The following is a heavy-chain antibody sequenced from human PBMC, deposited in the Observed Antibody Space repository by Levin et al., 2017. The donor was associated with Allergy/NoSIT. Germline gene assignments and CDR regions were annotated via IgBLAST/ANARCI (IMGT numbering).Heavy chain of an antibody. J-gene: IGHJ3*02. CDR3: AASPSSGWYWGDAFDI. CDR2: IVVGSGNT. V-gene: IGHV1-58*02. CDR1: GFTFTSSA. D-gene: IGHD6-19*01. Sequence: GASVKVSCKASGFTFTSSAMQWVRQARGQRLEWIGWIVVGSGNTNYAQKFQERVTITRDMSTSTAYMELSSLRSEDTAVYYCAASPSSGWYWGDAFDIWGQGTMVTVSS.